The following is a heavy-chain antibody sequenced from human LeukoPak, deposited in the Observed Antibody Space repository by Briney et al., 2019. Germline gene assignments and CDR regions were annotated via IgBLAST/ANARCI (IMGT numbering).Heavy chain of an antibody. J-gene: IGHJ4*02. D-gene: IGHD6-13*01. V-gene: IGHV3-7*01. CDR2: INHNGNVN. CDR1: GFTFSSYW. CDR3: ATARQIAAAGIGTIDY. Sequence: SGGSLRLSCAASGFTFSSYWMNWARQAPGKGLEWVASINHNGNVNYYVDSVKGRFTISRDNSKNTLYLQMNSLRAEDTAVYYCATARQIAAAGIGTIDYWGQGILVTVSS.